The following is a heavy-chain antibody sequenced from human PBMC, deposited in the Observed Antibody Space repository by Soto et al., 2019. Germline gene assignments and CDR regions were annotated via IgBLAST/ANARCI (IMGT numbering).Heavy chain of an antibody. V-gene: IGHV3-30*18. D-gene: IGHD3-10*01. CDR1: GFTFSSYG. CDR3: AKERITMVRGVLSYFDY. CDR2: ISYDGSNK. Sequence: GGSLRLSCAASGFTFSSYGMHWVRQAPGKELEWVEVISYDGSNKYYADSVKGRFTISRDNSKNTLYLQMNSLRAEDTAVYYCAKERITMVRGVLSYFDYWGQGTLVTVSS. J-gene: IGHJ4*02.